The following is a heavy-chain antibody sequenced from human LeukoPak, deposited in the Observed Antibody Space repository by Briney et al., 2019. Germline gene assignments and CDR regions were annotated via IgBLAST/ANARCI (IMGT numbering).Heavy chain of an antibody. Sequence: PGGSLRLSCAASGFTVSSNYMSWVRQAPGKGLEWVSVIYSGGSTYYADSVKGRFTISRDNSKNTLYLQMNSLRAEDTAVYYCARYDIVDGMDVWGQGTTVTVSS. V-gene: IGHV3-53*01. CDR1: GFTVSSNY. CDR2: IYSGGST. CDR3: ARYDIVDGMDV. J-gene: IGHJ6*02. D-gene: IGHD2-15*01.